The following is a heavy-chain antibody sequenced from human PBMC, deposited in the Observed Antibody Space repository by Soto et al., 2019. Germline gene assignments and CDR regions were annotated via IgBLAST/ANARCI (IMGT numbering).Heavy chain of an antibody. CDR1: GFTFSSYA. CDR3: ARVTDYVWGSYRYTPTGYYGMDV. CDR2: ISYDGSNK. Sequence: GGSLRLSCAASGFTFSSYAMHWVRQAPGKGLEWVAVISYDGSNKYYADSVKGRFTISRDNSKNTLYLQMNSPRAEDTAVYYCARVTDYVWGSYRYTPTGYYGMDVWGQGTTVTVSS. D-gene: IGHD3-16*02. V-gene: IGHV3-30-3*01. J-gene: IGHJ6*02.